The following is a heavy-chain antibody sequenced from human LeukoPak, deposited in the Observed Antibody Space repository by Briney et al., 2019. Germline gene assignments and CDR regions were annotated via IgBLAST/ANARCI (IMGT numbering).Heavy chain of an antibody. CDR3: AGEYRYCSGGSCYHYFDY. V-gene: IGHV3-7*01. D-gene: IGHD2-15*01. Sequence: PGGSLRLSCAASGFTFSSYWMSWVRQAPGKGLEWVANIKQDGSEKYYVDSVKGRFTISRDNAKNSLYLQMNSLRAEDTAVYYCAGEYRYCSGGSCYHYFDYWGQGTLVTVSS. CDR2: IKQDGSEK. CDR1: GFTFSSYW. J-gene: IGHJ4*02.